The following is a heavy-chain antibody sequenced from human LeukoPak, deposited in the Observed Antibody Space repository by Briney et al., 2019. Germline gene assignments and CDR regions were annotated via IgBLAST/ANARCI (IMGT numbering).Heavy chain of an antibody. D-gene: IGHD2-15*01. CDR3: ARDQGVYCSGGSCTTFDI. V-gene: IGHV3-21*01. Sequence: GGSLRLSCAASGFTFSTYSLNWVRQTPGKGLEWVSSISGSSSYIYYADSVKGRFTISRNNARNPLYLQMNSLSAEDTAVYYCARDQGVYCSGGSCTTFDIWGQGTMVTVSS. J-gene: IGHJ3*02. CDR1: GFTFSTYS. CDR2: ISGSSSYI.